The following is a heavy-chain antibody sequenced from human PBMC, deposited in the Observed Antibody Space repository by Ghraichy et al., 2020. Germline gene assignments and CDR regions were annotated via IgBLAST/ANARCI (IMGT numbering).Heavy chain of an antibody. J-gene: IGHJ4*02. D-gene: IGHD5-24*01. V-gene: IGHV3-23*01. CDR1: GFTFSSYA. CDR2: ISGSGGST. CDR3: APGAQAINY. Sequence: GALRLSCAASGFTFSSYAMSWVRQAPGKGLEWVSAISGSGGSTYYADSVKGRFTISRDNSKNTLYLQMNSLRAKDTAVYYFAPGAQAINYWGQGTLVTVSS.